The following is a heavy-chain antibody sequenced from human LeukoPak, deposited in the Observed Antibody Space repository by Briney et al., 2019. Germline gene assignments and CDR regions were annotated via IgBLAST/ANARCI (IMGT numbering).Heavy chain of an antibody. Sequence: SETLSLTCAVYGVSFSGYYWSWIRQPPGKGLEWIGEINHSGSTNYNPSLKSRVTISVDTSKNQLSLKLSSVTAADTAVYYCARGDRSGQSNWFDPWGQGTLVTVSS. CDR2: INHSGST. CDR3: ARGDRSGQSNWFDP. J-gene: IGHJ5*02. CDR1: GVSFSGYY. D-gene: IGHD6-19*01. V-gene: IGHV4-34*01.